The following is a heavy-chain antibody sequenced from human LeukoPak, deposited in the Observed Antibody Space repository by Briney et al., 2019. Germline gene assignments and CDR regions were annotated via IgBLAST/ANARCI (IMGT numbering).Heavy chain of an antibody. CDR2: IYTSGST. Sequence: SETLSLTCTVSGGSISSYYWSWIRQPAGKGLEWIGRIYTSGSTNYNPSLKSRVTMSVDTSKNQFSLKLSSVTAADTAVYYCARDLDGCNILNNWFDPWGQGTLATVSS. V-gene: IGHV4-4*07. CDR1: GGSISSYY. D-gene: IGHD5-24*01. J-gene: IGHJ5*02. CDR3: ARDLDGCNILNNWFDP.